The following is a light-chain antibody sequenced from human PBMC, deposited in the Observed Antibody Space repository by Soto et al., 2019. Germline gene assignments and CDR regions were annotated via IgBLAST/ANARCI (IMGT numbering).Light chain of an antibody. V-gene: IGKV3-20*01. Sequence: ESVLTQSPGTLSLSPGERATLSCRASQSVRSNYLAGYQQKPGQAPRLLIYGASSRATGIPDRCGGSGSGSEFTLTLSRLERDDCAVYYCLQYASSPLPFGGGPKVEIK. J-gene: IGKJ4*01. CDR1: QSVRSNY. CDR3: LQYASSPLP. CDR2: GAS.